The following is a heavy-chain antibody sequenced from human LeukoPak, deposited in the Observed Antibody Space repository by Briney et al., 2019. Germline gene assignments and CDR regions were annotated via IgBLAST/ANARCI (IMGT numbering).Heavy chain of an antibody. CDR1: GFSFGTYS. V-gene: IGHV3-21*01. CDR2: ISSSGSLI. Sequence: GGSLRLSCVGSGFSFGTYSINWVRQAPGKGLEWVSSISSSGSLIYYADSVRGRFTVSRDNAKNSLHLQMNSLRADDTAVYYCARVGVEQYLVLSYSMDVWGKGTTVTVS. D-gene: IGHD6-13*01. CDR3: ARVGVEQYLVLSYSMDV. J-gene: IGHJ6*03.